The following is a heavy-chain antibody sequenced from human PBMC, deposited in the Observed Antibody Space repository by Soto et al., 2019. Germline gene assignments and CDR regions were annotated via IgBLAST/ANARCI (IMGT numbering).Heavy chain of an antibody. J-gene: IGHJ4*02. CDR2: ISGSGGST. V-gene: IGHV3-23*01. CDR3: AKRCSGGSCYSVDY. CDR1: GFTFSSYA. Sequence: GGSLRLSCAASGFTFSSYAMSWVRQAPGKGLEWVSAISGSGGSTYYADSVKGRFTISRDNSKNTLYLQMNSLRAEDTAVYYCAKRCSGGSCYSVDYWGQGTLVTVSS. D-gene: IGHD2-15*01.